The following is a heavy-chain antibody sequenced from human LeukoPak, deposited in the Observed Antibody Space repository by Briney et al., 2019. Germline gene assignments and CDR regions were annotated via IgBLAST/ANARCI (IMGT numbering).Heavy chain of an antibody. J-gene: IGHJ6*03. CDR1: GFTFSSYW. V-gene: IGHV3-74*01. D-gene: IGHD2-15*01. CDR3: ARGHSPGYMDV. CDR2: IGSDGTST. Sequence: PGGSLRLSCEPSGFTFSSYWMHWVRQAPGTGLVWVSRIGSDGTSTNYADSVKGRFTISRDNAKNTLYLQINSLRAEDTTVYYCARGHSPGYMDVWGKGTTVTVSS.